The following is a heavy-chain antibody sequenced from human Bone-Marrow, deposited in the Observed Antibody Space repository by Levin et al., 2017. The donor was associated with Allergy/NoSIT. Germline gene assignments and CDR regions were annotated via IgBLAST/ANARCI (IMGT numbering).Heavy chain of an antibody. CDR2: IYYSGST. CDR3: ARVFFGSANYFDRGMDV. Sequence: SETLSLTCTVSGGSLSSADHYWTWIRQAPGKGLEWMGNIYYSGSTFNNLSLKSRVTMSVDTSKNQFSLELTSVTAADSAIYYCARVFFGSANYFDRGMDVWGQGTTVSVSS. CDR1: GGSLSSADHY. D-gene: IGHD3-10*01. J-gene: IGHJ6*02. V-gene: IGHV4-30-4*01.